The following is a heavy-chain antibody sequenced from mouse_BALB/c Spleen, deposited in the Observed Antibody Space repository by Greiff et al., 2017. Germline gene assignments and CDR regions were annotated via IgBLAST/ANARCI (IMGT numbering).Heavy chain of an antibody. V-gene: IGHV1S56*01. CDR1: GYTFTSYY. J-gene: IGHJ2*01. CDR2: IYPGNVNT. Sequence: VQLQQSGPELVKPGASVRISCKASGYTFTSYYIHWVKQRPGQGLEWIGWIYPGNVNTKYNEKFKGKATLTADKSSSTAYMQLSSLTSEDSAVYFCARSAYYGNYAFDYWGQGTTLTVSS. D-gene: IGHD2-10*01. CDR3: ARSAYYGNYAFDY.